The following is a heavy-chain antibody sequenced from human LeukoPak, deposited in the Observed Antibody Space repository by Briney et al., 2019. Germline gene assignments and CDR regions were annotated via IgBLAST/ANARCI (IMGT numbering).Heavy chain of an antibody. Sequence: GGTLRLSCAASGFTFSNYAMRWVRQAPGKGLEWVSGISGSGDSTYYADSVKGRFTISRDNSKNTLYLQMNSLRAEDTAVYYCAIRSGIAVAGAFDYWGQGTLVTVSS. D-gene: IGHD6-19*01. CDR1: GFTFSNYA. J-gene: IGHJ4*02. CDR3: AIRSGIAVAGAFDY. V-gene: IGHV3-23*01. CDR2: ISGSGDST.